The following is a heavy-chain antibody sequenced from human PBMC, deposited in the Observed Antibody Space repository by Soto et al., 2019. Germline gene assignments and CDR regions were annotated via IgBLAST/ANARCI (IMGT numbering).Heavy chain of an antibody. V-gene: IGHV3-23*01. CDR2: IGASGDNT. J-gene: IGHJ6*02. D-gene: IGHD2-15*01. CDR1: GFTFNRFA. CDR3: AKLGYCSGGTCYLDYFNGLDV. Sequence: EVQLLESGGGLVQPGGSLRLSCAASGFTFNRFAMTWVRQAPGKGLEWVSTIGASGDNTFYADSVKGRFTISRDNSGDQLFLQMNRLRAEDTALYYCAKLGYCSGGTCYLDYFNGLDVWGQGTTVTVSS.